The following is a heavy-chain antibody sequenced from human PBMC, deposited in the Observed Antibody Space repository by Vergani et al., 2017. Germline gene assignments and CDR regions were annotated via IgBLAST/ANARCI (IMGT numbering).Heavy chain of an antibody. V-gene: IGHV4-59*01. CDR2: VFHSGST. J-gene: IGHJ3*01. CDR1: GGSISTFY. CDR3: ARGEDGGRKSDAVDV. D-gene: IGHD4-23*01. Sequence: QVQLQESGPGLVKPSETLSLSCIISGGSISTFYWSWIRQPPGKGLEWIGYVFHSGSTNYSPSLKSRVTISLDTSKSQFSLRLTSVTAADTAVYYCARGEDGGRKSDAVDVWGQGTVVTVSS.